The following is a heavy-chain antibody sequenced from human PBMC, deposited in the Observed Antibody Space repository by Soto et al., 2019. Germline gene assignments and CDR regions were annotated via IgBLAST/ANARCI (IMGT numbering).Heavy chain of an antibody. V-gene: IGHV3-64*01. Sequence: GGSLRLSCAASGFTFSSYAMHWVRQAPGNGLEYVSAISSNGSSTYYANSVKGRFTISRDNSKNRLYLQMGSLRAEDMAVYYCARDQEDIVATITNRFDPWGQGTLVTVSS. CDR1: GFTFSSYA. CDR3: ARDQEDIVATITNRFDP. CDR2: ISSNGSST. D-gene: IGHD5-12*01. J-gene: IGHJ5*02.